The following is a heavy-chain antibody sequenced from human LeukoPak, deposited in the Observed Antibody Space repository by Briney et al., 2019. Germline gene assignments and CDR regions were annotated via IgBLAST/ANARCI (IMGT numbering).Heavy chain of an antibody. V-gene: IGHV3-23*01. CDR2: ISGSGGST. J-gene: IGHJ4*02. Sequence: GGSLRLSCAASGFTFSSYAMSWVRQAPGKGLEWVSAISGSGGSTYYADYVKGRFTISRDNSKNTLYLQMNSLRAEGTAVYYCAKDLEGLFDGLLLLCWGQETLVTVSS. D-gene: IGHD3-9*01. CDR3: AKDLEGLFDGLLLLC. CDR1: GFTFSSYA.